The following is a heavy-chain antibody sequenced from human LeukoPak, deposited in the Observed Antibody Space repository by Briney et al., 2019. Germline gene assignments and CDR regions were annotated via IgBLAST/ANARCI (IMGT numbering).Heavy chain of an antibody. CDR2: IYTSGST. D-gene: IGHD3-10*01. CDR1: GGSISTYY. Sequence: SETLSLTCTDSGGSISTYYWSWIRQPAGKGLEWIGRIYTSGSTNYNPSLKSRVTISVDTSKNQFSLKLSSVTAADTAVYYCTRAIRYYYGMDVWGQGTTVTVSS. V-gene: IGHV4-4*07. J-gene: IGHJ6*02. CDR3: TRAIRYYYGMDV.